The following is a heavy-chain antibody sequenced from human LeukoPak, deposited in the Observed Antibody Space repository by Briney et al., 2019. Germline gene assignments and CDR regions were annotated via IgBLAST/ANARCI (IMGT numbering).Heavy chain of an antibody. CDR1: GGSFSGYY. J-gene: IGHJ5*02. V-gene: IGHV4-34*01. Sequence: SETLSLTCAVYGGSFSGYYWIWIRQPPGKGLEWIGEINHSGSTNYNPSLKSRVTISVDTSKNQFSLKLSSVTAADTAVYYCARGPYDFWSGYLPWFDPWGQGTLVTVSS. CDR2: INHSGST. D-gene: IGHD3-3*01. CDR3: ARGPYDFWSGYLPWFDP.